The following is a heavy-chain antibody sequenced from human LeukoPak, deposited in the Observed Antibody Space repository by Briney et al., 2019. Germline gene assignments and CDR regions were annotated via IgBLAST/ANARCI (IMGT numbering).Heavy chain of an antibody. J-gene: IGHJ4*02. V-gene: IGHV4-38-2*02. D-gene: IGHD4-17*01. CDR3: ARDTNFDGDYSLDY. Sequence: PSETLSLTCAVSGYSISSGCYWGWIRQPPGKGLEWIGSMYHSGSTYYNPSLKSRVTISVDMSKNQFSLILSSVTAADTAVYYCARDTNFDGDYSLDYWGQGTLVTVPS. CDR1: GYSISSGCY. CDR2: MYHSGST.